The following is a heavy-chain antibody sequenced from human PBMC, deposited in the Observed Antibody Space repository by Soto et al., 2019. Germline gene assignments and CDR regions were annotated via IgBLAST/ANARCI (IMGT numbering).Heavy chain of an antibody. Sequence: QVQLVQSGAEVKKPGASVKVSCKASGYTFTSYDINWVRQATGQGLEWMGWMNPNSGNTGYAQKFQCIVTMTRNSSIRTAYMWLSSLISEDTAVYYCAREKTSYGMDVWGKWTTVTVYS. CDR2: MNPNSGNT. J-gene: IGHJ6*04. V-gene: IGHV1-8*01. CDR1: GYTFTSYD. CDR3: AREKTSYGMDV.